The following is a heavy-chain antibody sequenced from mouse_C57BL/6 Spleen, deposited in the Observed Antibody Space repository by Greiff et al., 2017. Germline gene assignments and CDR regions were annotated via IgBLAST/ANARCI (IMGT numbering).Heavy chain of an antibody. CDR1: GYTFTSYG. J-gene: IGHJ2*01. D-gene: IGHD2-3*01. CDR3: ARSSYDGYRTPFDY. CDR2: IYPRNGNT. Sequence: QVQLQQSGAELARPGASVKLSCKASGYTFTSYGISWVKQRTGQGLEWIGEIYPRNGNTYYNEKFKGKATLTADKSSSTAYMELRSLTSEDSAVYFCARSSYDGYRTPFDYWGQGTTLTVSS. V-gene: IGHV1-81*01.